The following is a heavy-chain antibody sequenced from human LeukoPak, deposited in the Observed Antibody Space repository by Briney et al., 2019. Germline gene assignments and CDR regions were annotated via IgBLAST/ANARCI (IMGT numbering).Heavy chain of an antibody. CDR3: ATSTIVGATTRYFQH. Sequence: GESLRISCKGSGYSFTSYWXXXXXQMPGXGXXXXXXXDPSDSYTNYSPSFXXXVTXXADKSISTAYLQWSSLKASDTAMYYCATSTIVGATTRYFQHWGQGTLVTVSS. J-gene: IGHJ1*01. D-gene: IGHD1-26*01. V-gene: IGHV5-10-1*01. CDR1: GYSFTSYW. CDR2: XDPSDSYT.